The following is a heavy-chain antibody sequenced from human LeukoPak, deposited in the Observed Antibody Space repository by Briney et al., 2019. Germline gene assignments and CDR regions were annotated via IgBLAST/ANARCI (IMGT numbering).Heavy chain of an antibody. CDR2: ISSGSKYI. Sequence: GGSLRLSCAASGFTFSSFWMTWVRQAPGKGLEWVSSISSGSKYIYNADSLKGRFAISRDNAKNSLYLQMNSLRAEDTAVYYCARALSYSYGSMDFWGQGILVIVSS. CDR1: GFTFSSFW. CDR3: ARALSYSYGSMDF. J-gene: IGHJ4*02. V-gene: IGHV3-21*01. D-gene: IGHD5-18*01.